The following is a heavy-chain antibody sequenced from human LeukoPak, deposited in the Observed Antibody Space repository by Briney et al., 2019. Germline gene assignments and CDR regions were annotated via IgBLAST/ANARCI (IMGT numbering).Heavy chain of an antibody. D-gene: IGHD2-15*01. Sequence: GGSLRLSCAASGFTFSSYSMNWVRQAPGKGLEWVANIKQGGSEKYYVDSVKGRFTISRDNAKNSLYLQMNSLRAEDTAVYYCARDFGLRCSGGTCYSVYYYGMDVWGKGTTVTVSS. J-gene: IGHJ6*04. CDR3: ARDFGLRCSGGTCYSVYYYGMDV. CDR2: IKQGGSEK. V-gene: IGHV3-7*03. CDR1: GFTFSSYS.